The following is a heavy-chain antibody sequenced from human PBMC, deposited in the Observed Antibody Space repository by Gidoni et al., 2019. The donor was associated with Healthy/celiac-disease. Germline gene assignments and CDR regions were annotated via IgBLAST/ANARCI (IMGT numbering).Heavy chain of an antibody. V-gene: IGHV5-10-1*01. CDR3: ARHLVVVVAATGGYGMDV. CDR2: IEPSDSYT. J-gene: IGHJ6*02. D-gene: IGHD2-15*01. CDR1: RYSFTSYW. Sequence: EVQLVQSGAEVKKPGASLTISCQGSRYSFTSYWLTWVRQMPGKALELKGRIEPSDSYTNYSPSFQGHGTISADKSISTAYLQWSSLKASDTAMDYCARHLVVVVAATGGYGMDVWGQGTTVTVSS.